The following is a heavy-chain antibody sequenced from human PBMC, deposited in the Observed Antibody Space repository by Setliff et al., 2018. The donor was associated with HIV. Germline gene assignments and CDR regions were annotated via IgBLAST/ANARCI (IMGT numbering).Heavy chain of an antibody. D-gene: IGHD6-13*01. J-gene: IGHJ5*02. CDR3: AKGGAGSSWLGSWFDP. V-gene: IGHV1-2*02. CDR1: GYTFSVYY. Sequence: ASVNVSCKASGYTFSVYYMHWLRQAPGQGLEWMGWINPNSGGTNNAQKLQGRVTRTRDTSINTAYMELARLRSDDTAVYYCAKGGAGSSWLGSWFDPWGQGTLVTVSS. CDR2: INPNSGGT.